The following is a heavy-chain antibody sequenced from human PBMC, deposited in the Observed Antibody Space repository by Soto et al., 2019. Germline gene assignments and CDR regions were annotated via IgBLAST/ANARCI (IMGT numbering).Heavy chain of an antibody. D-gene: IGHD6-6*01. CDR1: GYTLTGYY. Sequence: VSVKVSCKASGYTLTGYYMHWVRQATGQGLEWMGWIRQNSGGTTYAQDFRSRVTMTTDTSIGTAYMERSRLRCDDTSVYYCSMASSIAARSLSYYGMDIWGQGTTVTVSS. J-gene: IGHJ6*02. CDR3: SMASSIAARSLSYYGMDI. CDR2: IRQNSGGT. V-gene: IGHV1-2*02.